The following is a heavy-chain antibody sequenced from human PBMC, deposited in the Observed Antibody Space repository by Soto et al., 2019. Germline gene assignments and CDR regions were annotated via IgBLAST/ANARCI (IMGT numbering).Heavy chain of an antibody. CDR1: GFSLSTNGRG. CDR2: VYWNDDK. D-gene: IGHD4-17*01. Sequence: SGPTLVNPTQALTLTCSFSGFSLSTNGRGVGWIRQPPGKALEWLALVYWNDDKRFSPSLKSRLTITKDTSKNQVVLTMTNMDPVDTATYYCAHRGSGDYPRDKWFDPWGQGTLVTVSS. J-gene: IGHJ5*02. V-gene: IGHV2-5*01. CDR3: AHRGSGDYPRDKWFDP.